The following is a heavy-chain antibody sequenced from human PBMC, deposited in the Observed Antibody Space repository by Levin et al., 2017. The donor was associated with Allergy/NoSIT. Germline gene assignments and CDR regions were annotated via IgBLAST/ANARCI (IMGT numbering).Heavy chain of an antibody. Sequence: LAASVKVSCKAAGYTFTDHYMHWVRQAPGQGLEWMGWVNCNSGDTHYAQKFQDRVTMTRDTSITTAYIEVSSLRFDDTALYFCARNDYGDYVQNFDYWGQGTLVTVSS. CDR3: ARNDYGDYVQNFDY. CDR1: GYTFTDHY. V-gene: IGHV1-2*03. J-gene: IGHJ4*02. D-gene: IGHD4-17*01. CDR2: VNCNSGDT.